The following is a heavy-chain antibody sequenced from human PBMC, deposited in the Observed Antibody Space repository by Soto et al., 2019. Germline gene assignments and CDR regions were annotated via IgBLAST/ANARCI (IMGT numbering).Heavy chain of an antibody. CDR3: ARHLITIFGVPEPYYYYYGMDV. J-gene: IGHJ6*02. D-gene: IGHD3-3*01. Sequence: GASVKVSCKASGGTFSSYAISWVRQAPGQGLEWMGGIIPIFGTANYAQKFQGRVTITADESTSTAYMELSSLRSEDTAVYYCARHLITIFGVPEPYYYYYGMDVWGQGTTVTVSS. V-gene: IGHV1-69*13. CDR1: GGTFSSYA. CDR2: IIPIFGTA.